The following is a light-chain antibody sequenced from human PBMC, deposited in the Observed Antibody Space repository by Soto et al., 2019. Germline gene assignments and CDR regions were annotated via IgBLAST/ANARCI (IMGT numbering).Light chain of an antibody. J-gene: IGKJ2*01. Sequence: EIVLTQSPGTLSLSPGERATLSCRASQSVSSSYLAWYQQKTGQAPRLLIYGASNRATGIPDRFSGSRSGTDFTLTISRLEPEDFAVYYCRQYGSSPLYTFGQGTKLEIK. CDR2: GAS. V-gene: IGKV3-20*01. CDR3: RQYGSSPLYT. CDR1: QSVSSSY.